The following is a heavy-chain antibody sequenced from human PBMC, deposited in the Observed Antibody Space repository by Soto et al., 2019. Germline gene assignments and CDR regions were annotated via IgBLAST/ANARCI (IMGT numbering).Heavy chain of an antibody. Sequence: QIQLVESGGDWVQPGKSLRLSCAASGFNFGFVGMHWVRQAPGKGLEWVAFISGDGINTQYADSVRGRFTLSRDYFRKTMYLQMDSLRDEDTALYYCARGNLSFDFDSWGLGTLVTVSS. D-gene: IGHD1-26*01. CDR2: ISGDGINT. V-gene: IGHV3-30*03. CDR3: ARGNLSFDFDS. J-gene: IGHJ4*02. CDR1: GFNFGFVG.